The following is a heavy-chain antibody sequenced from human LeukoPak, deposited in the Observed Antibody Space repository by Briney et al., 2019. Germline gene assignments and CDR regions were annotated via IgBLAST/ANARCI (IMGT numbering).Heavy chain of an antibody. CDR1: GASVTGGIYF. J-gene: IGHJ4*02. Sequence: SQTLSLTCSVSGASVTGGIYFWSWIRQHPGKGLKWIGHIHPSGTVYYNASLKSRLTISLDTSKNLFSLNLRSVTVADTAVYYCASGQDTCKAGREWGQGTLVTVSS. V-gene: IGHV4-31*03. CDR3: ASGQDTCKAGRE. D-gene: IGHD1-14*01. CDR2: IHPSGTV.